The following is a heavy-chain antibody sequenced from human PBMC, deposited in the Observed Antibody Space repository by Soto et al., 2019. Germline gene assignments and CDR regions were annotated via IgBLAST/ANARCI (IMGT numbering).Heavy chain of an antibody. V-gene: IGHV3-9*01. CDR3: AKDAFCPATALPAICGVFDS. J-gene: IGHJ5*01. CDR2: INWISGAI. D-gene: IGHD2-2*02. Sequence: GGSLRLSCAASGFIFEDYAMHWVRQAPGKGLEWVASINWISGAIGYADSVNGRFTISRDNSKNSLYLQMDSLRPEDTASYYCAKDAFCPATALPAICGVFDSWGQGTLVTVSS. CDR1: GFIFEDYA.